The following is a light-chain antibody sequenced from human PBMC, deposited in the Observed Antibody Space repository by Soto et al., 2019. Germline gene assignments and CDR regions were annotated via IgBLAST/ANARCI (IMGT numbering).Light chain of an antibody. Sequence: EIVLTQSPGTLSLSPGERDTLSCRASQSVTCSYLGWYQQKPGLAPRLLIYGASSRATGIPDRFSGSGYGTDFTLTISRLAPEDFAVYYGQQYGSSPPVTVGQGTRLEIK. V-gene: IGKV3-20*01. CDR3: QQYGSSPPVT. CDR2: GAS. CDR1: QSVTCSY. J-gene: IGKJ5*01.